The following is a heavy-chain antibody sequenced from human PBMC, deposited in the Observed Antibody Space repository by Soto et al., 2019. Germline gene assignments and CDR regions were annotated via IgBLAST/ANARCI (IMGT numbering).Heavy chain of an antibody. V-gene: IGHV4-39*01. J-gene: IGHJ4*02. CDR2: IYYSGST. D-gene: IGHD5-12*01. CDR1: GGSISSGGDC. Sequence: PSETLSLTCTVSGGSISSGGDCWAWIRQPPGKGLEWIGNIYYSGSTYYNPSLKSRVTISVDTSKNQFSLKLSSVTTADTAVYYCARRGYSGYDWPFDYWGQGTLVTVSS. CDR3: ARRGYSGYDWPFDY.